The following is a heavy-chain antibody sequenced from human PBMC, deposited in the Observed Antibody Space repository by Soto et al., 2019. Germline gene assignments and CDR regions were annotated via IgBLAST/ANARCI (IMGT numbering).Heavy chain of an antibody. CDR1: GYTFTDYH. J-gene: IGHJ5*02. Sequence: ASVKVSCKASGYTFTDYHIHWVRQAPGQGLEWMGWINPNTGATNYAQNFQGRVTMTRDTSLSTVYMELSRLTSDDMAVYYCAKEYSSPAAWFDPWGQGNLVTVS. CDR2: INPNTGAT. CDR3: AKEYSSPAAWFDP. D-gene: IGHD6-19*01. V-gene: IGHV1-2*02.